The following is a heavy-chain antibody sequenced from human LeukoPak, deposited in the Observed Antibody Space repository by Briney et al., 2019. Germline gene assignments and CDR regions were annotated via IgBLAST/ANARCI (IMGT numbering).Heavy chain of an antibody. CDR3: ARGRASSSWYPLEYFQH. D-gene: IGHD6-13*01. V-gene: IGHV4-39*07. J-gene: IGHJ1*01. CDR1: GGSISSSSYH. CDR2: INHSGST. Sequence: PSETLSLTCTVSGGSISSSSYHWGWIRQPPGKGLEWIGEINHSGSTNYNPSLKSRVTISVDTSKNQFSLKLSSVTAADTAVYYCARGRASSSWYPLEYFQHWGQGTLVTVSS.